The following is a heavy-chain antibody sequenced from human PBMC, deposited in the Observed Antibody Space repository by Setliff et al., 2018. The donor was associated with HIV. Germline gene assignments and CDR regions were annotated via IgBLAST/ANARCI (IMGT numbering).Heavy chain of an antibody. CDR1: DGSFSGYS. CDR2: INWTGGST. CDR3: ARNLLRGYSYGYHY. V-gene: IGHV3-20*04. Sequence: ETLSLTCGVDDGSFSGYSWSWIRQSPGKGLEWVSGINWTGGSTGYADSVKGRFTIFRDNAKNSLYLQMNSPRVEDTALYYCARNLLRGYSYGYHYWGQGTPVTVSS. D-gene: IGHD5-18*01. J-gene: IGHJ4*02.